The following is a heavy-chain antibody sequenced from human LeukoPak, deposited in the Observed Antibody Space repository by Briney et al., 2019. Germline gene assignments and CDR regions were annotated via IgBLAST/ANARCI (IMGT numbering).Heavy chain of an antibody. V-gene: IGHV4-34*01. CDR1: GGSFSGYY. CDR3: ARQYYYDSHTFDY. CDR2: INHSGST. J-gene: IGHJ4*02. Sequence: SETLSLTCAVYGGSFSGYYWSWIRQPPGKGLEWIGEINHSGSTNYNPSLKSRVTISVDTPKNQFSLKLSSVTAADTAVYYCARQYYYDSHTFDYWGQGTLVTVSS. D-gene: IGHD3-22*01.